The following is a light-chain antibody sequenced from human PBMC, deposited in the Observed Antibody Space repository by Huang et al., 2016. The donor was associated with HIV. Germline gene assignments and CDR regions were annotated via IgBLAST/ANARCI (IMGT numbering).Light chain of an antibody. J-gene: IGKJ4*01. V-gene: IGKV3-11*01. Sequence: DIVLPQSPATLSVSPGQRATLTCSASQNITNYLLWYQQKPGQAPRLLIYDSFNRATGIPARFSGSGSGTDFTLTINTLEPEDFAVYYCQQRGAWPLTFGGGTKVEIK. CDR3: QQRGAWPLT. CDR2: DSF. CDR1: QNITNY.